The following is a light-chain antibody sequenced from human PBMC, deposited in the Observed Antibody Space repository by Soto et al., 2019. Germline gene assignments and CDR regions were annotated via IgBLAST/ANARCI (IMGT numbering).Light chain of an antibody. CDR1: QSVSSSY. J-gene: IGKJ1*01. CDR3: QQYDNSPWT. V-gene: IGKV3-20*01. Sequence: EIVLTQSPGTLSLSPGERATLSCRASQSVSSSYLAWYPQNPGQAPRLLIYGASSRATGIPDRFRGSGSGTDFTLTISRLEPEDFAVYSCQQYDNSPWTFGQGTNVEI. CDR2: GAS.